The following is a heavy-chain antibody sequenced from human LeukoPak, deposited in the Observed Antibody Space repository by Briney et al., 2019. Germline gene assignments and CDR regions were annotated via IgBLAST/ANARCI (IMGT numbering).Heavy chain of an antibody. Sequence: SETLSLTCAVYGGSFSGYYWSWIRQPPGKGLEWIGEINHSESTNYNPSLKSRVTISVDTSKNQFSLKLSSVTAADTAVYYCARGPVSRYNWFDPWGQGTLITVSS. CDR3: ARGPVSRYNWFDP. V-gene: IGHV4-34*01. CDR1: GGSFSGYY. D-gene: IGHD2-8*01. J-gene: IGHJ5*02. CDR2: INHSEST.